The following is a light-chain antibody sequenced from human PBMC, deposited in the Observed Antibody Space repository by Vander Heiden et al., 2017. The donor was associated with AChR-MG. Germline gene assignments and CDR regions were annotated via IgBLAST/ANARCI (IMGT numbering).Light chain of an antibody. J-gene: IGLJ1*01. CDR3: SSYTSSSAYV. CDR1: SSDVGGYNY. CDR2: DVS. Sequence: QLVLTQLASVSRPPGQSTTIPCTGTSSDVGGYNYVSWYQQHPGKAPKVMIYDVSKRPSGVSNRFSGSKSGNTASLTISGLQAEDEADYYCSSYTSSSAYVFGTGTKVTVL. V-gene: IGLV2-14*01.